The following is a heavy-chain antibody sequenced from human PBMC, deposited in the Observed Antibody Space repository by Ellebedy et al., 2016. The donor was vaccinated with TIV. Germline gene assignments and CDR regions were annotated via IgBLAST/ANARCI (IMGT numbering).Heavy chain of an antibody. CDR2: IYPGDSDT. CDR1: GYRFIDHW. CDR3: ARLRDALADELDY. D-gene: IGHD6-19*01. J-gene: IGHJ4*02. Sequence: GGSLRLXXQTSGYRFIDHWIAWVRQQPGKGLEWVGVIYPGDSDTKYSPASQGQVTIAVDKSTDTAYLQWSGLKASDTAIYYCARLRDALADELDYWGQGTPVTVSS. V-gene: IGHV5-51*01.